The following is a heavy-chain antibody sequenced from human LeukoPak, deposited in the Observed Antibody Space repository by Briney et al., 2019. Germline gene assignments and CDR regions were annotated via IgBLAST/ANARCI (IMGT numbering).Heavy chain of an antibody. D-gene: IGHD1-1*01. J-gene: IGHJ4*02. Sequence: GGSLRLSCAASGFTFSSYEMNWVRQAPGKGLEWVSYISSSGSTIYYADSVKGRFTISRDNAKNTLYLQMNSLRAEDTAVYYCARERWELEIDYWGQGTLVTVSS. CDR2: ISSSGSTI. V-gene: IGHV3-48*03. CDR1: GFTFSSYE. CDR3: ARERWELEIDY.